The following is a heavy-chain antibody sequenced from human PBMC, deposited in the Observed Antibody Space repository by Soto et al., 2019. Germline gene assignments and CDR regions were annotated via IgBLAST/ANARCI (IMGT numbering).Heavy chain of an antibody. CDR1: GGSISRGYYY. Sequence: LSLTCTVSGGSISRGYYYGSWTRKPPGKVLEWFGYIYYSGSTYYNPSLKSRVTISVDTSKNQFSLKLSSVTAADTAVYYCARGDIVLVPAAMIGAPDWFDPWGQGTLVTVSS. V-gene: IGHV4-30-4*01. D-gene: IGHD2-2*01. CDR3: ARGDIVLVPAAMIGAPDWFDP. J-gene: IGHJ5*02. CDR2: IYYSGST.